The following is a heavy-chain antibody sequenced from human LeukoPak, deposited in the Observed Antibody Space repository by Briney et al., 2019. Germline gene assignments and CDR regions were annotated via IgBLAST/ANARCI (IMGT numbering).Heavy chain of an antibody. D-gene: IGHD2-2*02. CDR3: ASVPAAIDYYYYMDV. Sequence: SEALSLTCTVSGGSISSYYWSWIRQPAGKGLEWIGRIYTSGSTNYNPSLKSRVTMSVGTSKNQFSLKLSSVTAADTAVYYCASVPAAIDYYYYMDVWGKGTTVTVSS. CDR2: IYTSGST. J-gene: IGHJ6*03. CDR1: GGSISSYY. V-gene: IGHV4-4*07.